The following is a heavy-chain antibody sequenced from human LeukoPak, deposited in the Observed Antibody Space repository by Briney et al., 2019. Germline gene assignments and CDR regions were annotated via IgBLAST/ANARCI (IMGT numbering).Heavy chain of an antibody. CDR2: IYYSGST. CDR3: ARDGGYSYGTWDYGMDV. J-gene: IGHJ6*02. V-gene: IGHV4-39*07. Sequence: PSETLSLTCTVSGGSISSSSYYWGWIRQPPGKGLEWIGSIYYSGSTYYNPSLKSRVTISVDTSKNQFSLKLSSVTAADTAVYYCARDGGYSYGTWDYGMDVWGQGATVTVSS. CDR1: GGSISSSSYY. D-gene: IGHD5-18*01.